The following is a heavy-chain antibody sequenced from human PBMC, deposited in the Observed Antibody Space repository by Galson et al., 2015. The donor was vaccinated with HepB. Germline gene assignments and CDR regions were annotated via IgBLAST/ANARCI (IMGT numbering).Heavy chain of an antibody. V-gene: IGHV1-2*06. CDR1: GYTFTGYY. Sequence: SCKASGYTFTGYYMHWVRQAPGQGLEWMGRINPNSGGTNYAQKFQGRVTMTRDTSISTAYMELSRLRSDDTAVYYCARSPSPGFGAVTNFDYWGQGTLVTVSS. CDR2: INPNSGGT. J-gene: IGHJ4*02. CDR3: ARSPSPGFGAVTNFDY. D-gene: IGHD3-10*01.